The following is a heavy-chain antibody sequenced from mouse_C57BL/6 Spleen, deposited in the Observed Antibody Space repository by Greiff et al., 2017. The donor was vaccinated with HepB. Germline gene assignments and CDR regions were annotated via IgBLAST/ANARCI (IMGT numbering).Heavy chain of an antibody. Sequence: EVMLVESGGGLVKPGGSLKLSCAASGFTFSDYGMHWVRQAPEKGLEWVAYISSGSSTIYYADTVKGRFTISRDNAKNTLFLQMTSLRSEDTAMYYCAREGPYYGSSPAWFAYWGQGTLVTVSA. CDR3: AREGPYYGSSPAWFAY. CDR1: GFTFSDYG. D-gene: IGHD1-1*01. J-gene: IGHJ3*01. CDR2: ISSGSSTI. V-gene: IGHV5-17*01.